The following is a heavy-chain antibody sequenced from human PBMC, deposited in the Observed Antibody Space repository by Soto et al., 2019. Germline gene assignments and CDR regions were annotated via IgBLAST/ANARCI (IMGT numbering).Heavy chain of an antibody. Sequence: PSETLSPTGAVFGAPFSAYYWSGIRQPPGKGLEWIGEINHSGSTNYDPSLKRRVTIAVDTPKNQFSLKLSSVTAADTAVYYCGRNLAVAGLYGMGGWGQGTTATVTS. J-gene: IGHJ6*01. CDR2: INHSGST. D-gene: IGHD6-19*01. CDR3: GRNLAVAGLYGMGG. V-gene: IGHV4-34*01. CDR1: GAPFSAYY.